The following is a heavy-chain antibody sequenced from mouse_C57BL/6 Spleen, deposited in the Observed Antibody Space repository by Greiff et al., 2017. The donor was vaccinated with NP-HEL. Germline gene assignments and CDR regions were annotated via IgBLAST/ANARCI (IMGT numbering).Heavy chain of an antibody. CDR3: ARQRGNSQSYAMDY. D-gene: IGHD2-1*01. CDR2: ISSGGSYT. Sequence: EVQLVESGGDLVKPGGSLKLSCAASGFTFSSYGMSWVRQTPDKRLEWVATISSGGSYTYYPDSVKGRFTISRDNAKNTLYLQMSSLKSEDTAMYYCARQRGNSQSYAMDYWGQGTSVTVSP. J-gene: IGHJ4*01. V-gene: IGHV5-6*01. CDR1: GFTFSSYG.